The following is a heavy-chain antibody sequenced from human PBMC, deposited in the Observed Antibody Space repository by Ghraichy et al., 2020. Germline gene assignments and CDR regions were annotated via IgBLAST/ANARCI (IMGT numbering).Heavy chain of an antibody. CDR2: IKQDGSEE. CDR1: GFTFSGYW. J-gene: IGHJ6*02. V-gene: IGHV3-7*01. D-gene: IGHD6-25*01. CDR3: AKNIGAAGKYYYYYYGMDV. Sequence: SCAASGFTFSGYWMSWVRQAPGKGLEWVASIKQDGSEEHYVDSVKGRFTISRDNAKNSLSLQMNSLRAEDTAVYYCAKNIGAAGKYYYYYYGMDVWGQGTTVTVSS.